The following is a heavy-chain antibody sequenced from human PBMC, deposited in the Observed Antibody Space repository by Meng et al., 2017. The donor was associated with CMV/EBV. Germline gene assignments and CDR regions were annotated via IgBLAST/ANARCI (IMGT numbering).Heavy chain of an antibody. D-gene: IGHD6-13*01. Sequence: TGGTFSSYAISWVRQAPGQGLEWVGGIIPIFGTANYAQKFQGRVTITTDESTSTAYMELSSLRSEDTAVYYCARGIIADNREYVQHWGQGTLVTVSS. CDR3: ARGIIADNREYVQH. J-gene: IGHJ1*01. CDR2: IIPIFGTA. V-gene: IGHV1-69*05. CDR1: GGTFSSYA.